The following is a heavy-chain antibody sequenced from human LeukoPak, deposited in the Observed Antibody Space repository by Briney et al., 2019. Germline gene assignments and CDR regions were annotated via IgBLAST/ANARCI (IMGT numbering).Heavy chain of an antibody. CDR2: INHSGST. V-gene: IGHV4-34*01. CDR1: GGSFSGYY. CDR3: ARDRYVVGWSEYFDL. D-gene: IGHD3-3*01. J-gene: IGHJ2*01. Sequence: SETLSFTGAGYGGSFSGYYWGWIRQPPGKGLEWIGEINHSGSTNYNPSLKSRVSISVDTPKNQFSLKLSSVTAADTAVYYCARDRYVVGWSEYFDLWGRGTLVTVSS.